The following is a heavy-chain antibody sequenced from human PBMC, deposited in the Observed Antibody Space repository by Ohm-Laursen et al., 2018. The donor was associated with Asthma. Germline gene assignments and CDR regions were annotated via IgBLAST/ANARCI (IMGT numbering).Heavy chain of an antibody. V-gene: IGHV1-69*13. J-gene: IGHJ1*01. Sequence: SVKVSCNASGGTFSSYAISWVRQAPGQGLEWMGGIIPIFGTANYAQKFQGRVTITADESTSTAYMELSSLRSEDTAVYYCARGSQGLRWEPHTEYFQHWGQGTLVTVSS. D-gene: IGHD1-26*01. CDR1: GGTFSSYA. CDR3: ARGSQGLRWEPHTEYFQH. CDR2: IIPIFGTA.